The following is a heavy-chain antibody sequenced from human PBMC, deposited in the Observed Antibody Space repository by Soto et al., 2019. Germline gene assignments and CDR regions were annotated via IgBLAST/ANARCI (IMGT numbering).Heavy chain of an antibody. D-gene: IGHD3-10*01. CDR2: VIPIFGTA. J-gene: IGHJ3*02. CDR3: ATKTSMVRGVIITFGAFDI. CDR1: GGTFSSYA. V-gene: IGHV1-69*13. Sequence: SVKVSCKASGGTFSSYAISWVRQAPGQGLEWMGGVIPIFGTANYAQKFQGRVTITADESTSTAYMELSSLRSEDTAVYYCATKTSMVRGVIITFGAFDIWGQGTMVTVS.